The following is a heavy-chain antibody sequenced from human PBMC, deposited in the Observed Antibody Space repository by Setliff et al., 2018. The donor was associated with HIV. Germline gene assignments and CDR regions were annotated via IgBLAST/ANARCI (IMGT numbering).Heavy chain of an antibody. Sequence: PSETLSLTCTVSGGSISSSSYYWGWIRQPPGKGLEWIGSLYYSGSTYYNPSLKSRVTMSVDTSKNRFSLKLRSVTAADTAGYYCARRIAPGWWGGNSGDAFDLWGQGTMVTVSS. V-gene: IGHV4-39*01. CDR1: GGSISSSSYY. CDR3: ARRIAPGWWGGNSGDAFDL. D-gene: IGHD2-21*02. J-gene: IGHJ3*01. CDR2: LYYSGST.